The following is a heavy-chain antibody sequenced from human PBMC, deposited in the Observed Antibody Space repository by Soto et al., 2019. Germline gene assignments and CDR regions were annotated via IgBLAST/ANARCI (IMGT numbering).Heavy chain of an antibody. CDR3: AKVITRYYYDSSGYS. V-gene: IGHV3-23*01. Sequence: GGSLRLSCAASGFTFSSYAMSWVRQAPGKGLEWVSAISGSGGITYYADSVKGRFTISRDNSKNTLYLQMNSLRAEDTAVYYCAKVITRYYYDSSGYSWGQGTLVTVSS. CDR1: GFTFSSYA. J-gene: IGHJ5*02. D-gene: IGHD3-22*01. CDR2: ISGSGGIT.